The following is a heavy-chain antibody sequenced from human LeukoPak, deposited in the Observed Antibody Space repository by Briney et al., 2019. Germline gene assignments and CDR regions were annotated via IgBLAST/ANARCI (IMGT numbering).Heavy chain of an antibody. D-gene: IGHD3-10*01. Sequence: PGGSLRLSCAASGFTFSSYEMNWVRQAPGKGLEWVSYISSSGSTIYYADSVKGRFTISRDNAKNSLYLQMNSLRAEDTAVYYCARHSGYYGSRGRFDYWGQGTLVTVSS. CDR1: GFTFSSYE. V-gene: IGHV3-48*03. CDR2: ISSSGSTI. CDR3: ARHSGYYGSRGRFDY. J-gene: IGHJ4*02.